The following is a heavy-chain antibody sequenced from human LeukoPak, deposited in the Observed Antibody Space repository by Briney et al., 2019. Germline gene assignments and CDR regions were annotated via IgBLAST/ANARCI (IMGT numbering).Heavy chain of an antibody. Sequence: ASETLSLTCTVSGSSISSYYWSWIRQPPGKGLEWIGYIYYSGSTNYNPSLKSRVTISVDTSKNQFSLKLSSVTAADTAVYYCASWKAAAGYFDYWGQGTLVTVSS. V-gene: IGHV4-59*01. CDR2: IYYSGST. CDR3: ASWKAAAGYFDY. J-gene: IGHJ4*02. CDR1: GSSISSYY. D-gene: IGHD6-13*01.